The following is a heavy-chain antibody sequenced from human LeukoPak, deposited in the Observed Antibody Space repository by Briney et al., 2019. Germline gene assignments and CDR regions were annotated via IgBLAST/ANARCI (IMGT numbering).Heavy chain of an antibody. J-gene: IGHJ4*02. D-gene: IGHD1-14*01. Sequence: PGGSLRLSCAASGFSFSGYAMNWVRQAPGKGLEWVSSLSVSGGTTYYTDSVKGRFTVSSDNSRDTLYLQMHSLRVEDTAFYYCARITGGALSSYYFDYWGQGILVTAPS. V-gene: IGHV3-23*01. CDR2: LSVSGGTT. CDR1: GFSFSGYA. CDR3: ARITGGALSSYYFDY.